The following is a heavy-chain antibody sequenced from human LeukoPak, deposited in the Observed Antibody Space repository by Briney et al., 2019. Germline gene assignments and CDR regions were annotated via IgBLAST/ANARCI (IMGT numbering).Heavy chain of an antibody. D-gene: IGHD3-10*01. CDR3: ARAPYYYGSGTSRFDY. V-gene: IGHV4-59*01. Sequence: SETLSLTCTVSGGSISSYYWSWIRQPPGKGLEWIGYIYYSGSTNYNPSLKSRVTISVDTSKNQSSLKLSSVTAADTAVYYCARAPYYYGSGTSRFDYWGQGTLVTVSS. CDR1: GGSISSYY. J-gene: IGHJ4*02. CDR2: IYYSGST.